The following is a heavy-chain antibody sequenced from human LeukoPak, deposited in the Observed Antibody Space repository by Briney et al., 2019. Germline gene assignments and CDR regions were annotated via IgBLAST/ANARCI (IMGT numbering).Heavy chain of an antibody. CDR3: ARGRGNYDILQQD. V-gene: IGHV3-21*01. D-gene: IGHD3-9*01. J-gene: IGHJ4*02. CDR2: ISSSSSYI. Sequence: GGSLRLSCAASGFTFSSYSMNWVRQAPGKGLEWVSSISSSSSYIYYADSVKGRFTISRDNAKNSLYLQMNSLRAEDTAVYYCARGRGNYDILQQDWGQETLVTVSS. CDR1: GFTFSSYS.